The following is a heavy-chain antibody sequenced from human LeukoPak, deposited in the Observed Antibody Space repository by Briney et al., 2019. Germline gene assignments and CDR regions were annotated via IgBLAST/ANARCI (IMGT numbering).Heavy chain of an antibody. Sequence: PGGSLRLSCAASGFTFSSYSMNWVRQAPGKGLEWVSSISSSSSYIYYADSVKGRFTISRDNAKKSLYLQMNSPRAEDTAVYYRARPGAYGDYGWGQGTLVTVSS. V-gene: IGHV3-21*03. CDR3: ARPGAYGDYG. J-gene: IGHJ4*02. D-gene: IGHD4-17*01. CDR2: ISSSSSYI. CDR1: GFTFSSYS.